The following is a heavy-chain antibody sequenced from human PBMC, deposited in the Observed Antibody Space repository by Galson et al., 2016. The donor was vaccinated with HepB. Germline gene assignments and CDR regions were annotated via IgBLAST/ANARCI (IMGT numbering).Heavy chain of an antibody. CDR1: GYTFTNDW. CDR2: IYVGDSHT. V-gene: IGHV5-51*01. CDR3: ARRLIADFQDAFDI. J-gene: IGHJ3*02. Sequence: QSGAEVKKPGESLRISCKGSGYTFTNDWVSWVRQKPGKGLEWIGLIYVGDSHTIYSPSFQGQVTISVDKSISTAYLHWSSLEASDTAMYYCARRLIADFQDAFDIWGQGTMVTVSS. D-gene: IGHD3-16*02.